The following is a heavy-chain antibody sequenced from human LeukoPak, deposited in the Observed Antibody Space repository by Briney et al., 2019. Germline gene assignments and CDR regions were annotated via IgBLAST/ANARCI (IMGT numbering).Heavy chain of an antibody. CDR1: GFSFSSYA. D-gene: IGHD2-15*01. Sequence: GGSLRFSCATSGFSFSSYAMSWVRQAPGKGLEWVSAMSSSDDGRYYAASVRGRFTISRDTSRSTLYLQMNSLRAEDAAVYYCAKAPVTSCRGAFCYPFDYWGQGTLVTVSS. CDR2: MSSSDDGR. J-gene: IGHJ4*02. V-gene: IGHV3-23*01. CDR3: AKAPVTSCRGAFCYPFDY.